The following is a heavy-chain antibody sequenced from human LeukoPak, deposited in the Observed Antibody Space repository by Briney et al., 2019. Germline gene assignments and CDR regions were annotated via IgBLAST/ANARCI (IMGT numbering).Heavy chain of an antibody. V-gene: IGHV4-38-2*02. Sequence: SETLSFTSTFSGNSISSPYYWAWIRQPPGKGLDWIGSIYHSGITYYNPSLKSRVTISADTSKNQFSLKLSSVTAADTAVYFCARVTGSSWYYSYYMDVWGKGTTVTVSS. CDR2: IYHSGIT. D-gene: IGHD6-13*01. CDR1: GNSISSPYY. J-gene: IGHJ6*03. CDR3: ARVTGSSWYYSYYMDV.